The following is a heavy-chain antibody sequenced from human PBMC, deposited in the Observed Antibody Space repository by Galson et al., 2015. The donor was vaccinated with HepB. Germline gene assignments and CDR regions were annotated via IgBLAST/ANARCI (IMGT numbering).Heavy chain of an antibody. CDR1: GFSLSTSGMC. CDR3: ARSLRDYTVDY. Sequence: PALVKPTQTLTLTCTFSGFSLSTSGMCVNWIRQSPGKALEWLARIAWDDDKYYSTSLQTRLTISKDTSKNQVVLTMTNMDPVDTATYYCARSLRDYTVDYWGQGTLVTVSS. V-gene: IGHV2-70*11. D-gene: IGHD4-11*01. CDR2: IAWDDDK. J-gene: IGHJ4*02.